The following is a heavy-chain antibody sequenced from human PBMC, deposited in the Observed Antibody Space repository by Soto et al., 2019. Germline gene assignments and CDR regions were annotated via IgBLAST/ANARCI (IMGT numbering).Heavy chain of an antibody. CDR1: GFTFSSYA. CDR3: VKGEYYYDSSGYYPFDY. D-gene: IGHD3-22*01. Sequence: GGSLRLSCAASGFTFSSYAMSWVRQAPGKGLEWVSVIYSGGSTYYADSVKGRFTISRDNSKNTVYLQMSSLRVEDTAVYYCVKGEYYYDSSGYYPFDYWGQGT. J-gene: IGHJ4*02. CDR2: IYSGGST. V-gene: IGHV3-66*01.